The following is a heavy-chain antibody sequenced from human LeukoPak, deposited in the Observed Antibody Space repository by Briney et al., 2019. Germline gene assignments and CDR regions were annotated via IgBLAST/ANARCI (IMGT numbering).Heavy chain of an antibody. D-gene: IGHD3-10*01. CDR3: ARPGGYGSLAEPSRAPFDP. CDR2: ISHDGNYK. CDR1: GFTFTNYA. J-gene: IGHJ5*02. V-gene: IGHV3-30*04. Sequence: GRSLRLSCAASGFTFTNYAMHWVRQAPGKGLEWVAVISHDGNYKYYSDSVRGRVTISRDKSKRKLYLEMNSLTNEDTAVYYCARPGGYGSLAEPSRAPFDPWGQGTLVTVSS.